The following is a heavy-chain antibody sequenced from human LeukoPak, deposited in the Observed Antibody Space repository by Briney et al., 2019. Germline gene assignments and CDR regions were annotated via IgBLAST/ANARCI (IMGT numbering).Heavy chain of an antibody. CDR2: INHSGST. V-gene: IGHV4-34*01. D-gene: IGHD6-13*01. CDR3: ARGWYSTSWYLDY. CDR1: GGSFSGYY. J-gene: IGHJ4*02. Sequence: SETLSLTCAVYGGSFSGYYWSWIRQPPGKGLEWIGEINHSGSTNYNPSLKSRVTISVDTSKNQFSLKLSSVPAADTAVYYCARGWYSTSWYLDYWGQGTLVTVSS.